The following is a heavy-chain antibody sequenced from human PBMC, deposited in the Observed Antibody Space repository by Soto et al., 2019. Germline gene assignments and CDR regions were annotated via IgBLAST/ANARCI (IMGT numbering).Heavy chain of an antibody. D-gene: IGHD5-18*01. CDR2: ITGAGDGT. CDR1: GFTIENSV. V-gene: IGHV3-74*01. CDR3: ARAQKWRQLSLNVLDL. Sequence: QPGGSLRLSCVASGFTIENSVMHWVRQTPGKGLMSVSRITGAGDGTLYADSVQGRFTISRDNAKNTVYLHMTGLRVEETAVYYCARAQKWRQLSLNVLDLWGQGTTVTVSS. J-gene: IGHJ3*01.